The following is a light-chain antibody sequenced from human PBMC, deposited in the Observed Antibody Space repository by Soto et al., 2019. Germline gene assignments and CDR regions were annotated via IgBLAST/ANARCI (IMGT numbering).Light chain of an antibody. J-gene: IGKJ1*01. Sequence: DIQSTQSPASLSSCVVDRVTITCRASQSISSSFLNWYQQKPGKAPRLLIFSASSLQSGVPSRFSGSGSGTDFTLTISSLQPEDFATYYCQQSYSTPTWTFGQGTKVDIK. CDR2: SAS. V-gene: IGKV1-39*01. CDR1: QSISSSF. CDR3: QQSYSTPTWT.